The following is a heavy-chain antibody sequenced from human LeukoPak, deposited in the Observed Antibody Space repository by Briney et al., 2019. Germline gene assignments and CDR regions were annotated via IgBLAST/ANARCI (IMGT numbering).Heavy chain of an antibody. Sequence: GGSLRLSCAASGFTFSSYAMHWVRQAPGKGLEWVAVISYGGSNKYYADSVKGRFTISRDNSKNTLYLQMNSLRAEDTAVYYCAAPVAYDYWGQGTLVTVSS. CDR3: AAPVAYDY. CDR1: GFTFSSYA. CDR2: ISYGGSNK. D-gene: IGHD4-23*01. J-gene: IGHJ4*02. V-gene: IGHV3-30-3*01.